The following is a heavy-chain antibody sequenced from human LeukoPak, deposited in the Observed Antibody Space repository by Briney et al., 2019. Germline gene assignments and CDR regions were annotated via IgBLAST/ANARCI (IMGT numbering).Heavy chain of an antibody. Sequence: GGSLRLSCAASGFTFGSYSMNWVRQAPGKGLEWISYISSTSVTIYYADSVKGRFTISRDNAKKSLYLQMNSLRAEDTAVYYCAKDLVRYYFDYWGQGTLVTVSS. CDR1: GFTFGSYS. J-gene: IGHJ4*02. CDR2: ISSTSVTI. V-gene: IGHV3-48*01. CDR3: AKDLVRYYFDY.